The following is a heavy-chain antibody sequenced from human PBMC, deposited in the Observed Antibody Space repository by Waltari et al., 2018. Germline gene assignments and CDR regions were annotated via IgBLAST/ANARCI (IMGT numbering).Heavy chain of an antibody. CDR3: KTSYGDHYYYYMDV. CDR1: GYTFTSYD. CDR2: INPNSGNT. V-gene: IGHV1-8*01. J-gene: IGHJ6*03. Sequence: QVQLVQSGAEVKKPGASVKVSCKASGYTFTSYDINWVRQATGQGLEWMGWINPNSGNTGYAQNFQCRVTMTRNTPISTAYMELSSLRSEDTAVYYCKTSYGDHYYYYMDVWGKGTTVTVSS. D-gene: IGHD4-17*01.